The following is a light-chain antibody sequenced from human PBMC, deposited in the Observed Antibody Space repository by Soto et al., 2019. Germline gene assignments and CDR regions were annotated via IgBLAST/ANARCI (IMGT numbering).Light chain of an antibody. CDR2: DVS. CDR3: SSYTSSSTLVV. J-gene: IGLJ1*01. V-gene: IGLV2-14*01. CDR1: SSDVGGYNY. Sequence: QSVLTQPASVSGSPGQSITISCTGTSSDVGGYNYVSWYQQNPGKAPKLMIYDVSNRPSGVSNRFSGSKSGNTASLTISGLQAEDEADYYCSSYTSSSTLVVFGTGTKVTVL.